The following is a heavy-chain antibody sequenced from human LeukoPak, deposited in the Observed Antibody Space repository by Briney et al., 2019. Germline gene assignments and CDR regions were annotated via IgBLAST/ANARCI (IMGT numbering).Heavy chain of an antibody. CDR2: IYYSGST. CDR3: ASGQGSGGDWFDP. Sequence: PSQTLSLTCTVSGGSISSGGYYWSWIRQHPGKGLEWIGYIYYSGSTYYNPSLKSRVTISVDTSKNQFSLKLSSVTAADTAVYYCASGQGSGGDWFDPWGQGTLVTVSS. J-gene: IGHJ5*02. CDR1: GGSISSGGYY. D-gene: IGHD2-15*01. V-gene: IGHV4-31*03.